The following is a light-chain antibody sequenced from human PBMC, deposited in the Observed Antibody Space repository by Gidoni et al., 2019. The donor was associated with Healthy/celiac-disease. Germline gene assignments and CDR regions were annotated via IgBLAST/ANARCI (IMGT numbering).Light chain of an antibody. J-gene: IGLJ3*02. V-gene: IGLV1-47*01. Sequence: SVLTQPPSASGTPGQRVTISCSGSSSNIGSNYVYWYQQLPGTAPKLRIYRNNQRPSGVPDRFSGSKSGTSASLAISGLRSEDEADYYCAAWDDSLAVFGGGTKLTVL. CDR3: AAWDDSLAV. CDR1: SSNIGSNY. CDR2: RNN.